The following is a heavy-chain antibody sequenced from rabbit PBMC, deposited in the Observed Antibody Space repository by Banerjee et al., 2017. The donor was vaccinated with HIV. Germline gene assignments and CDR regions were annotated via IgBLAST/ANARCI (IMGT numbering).Heavy chain of an antibody. D-gene: IGHD4-1*01. Sequence: QEQLEESGGDLVKPEGSLTLTCTASGFDLSGYYYMCWVRQAPGKGLEWIACIDTGRSGTTYYASWAKGRFTISKTSSTTVTLQMTSLTAADTATYFCARDLAGVIGWNFGLWGQGTLVTVS. CDR1: GFDLSGYYY. CDR3: ARDLAGVIGWNFGL. V-gene: IGHV1S45*01. J-gene: IGHJ6*01. CDR2: IDTGRSGTT.